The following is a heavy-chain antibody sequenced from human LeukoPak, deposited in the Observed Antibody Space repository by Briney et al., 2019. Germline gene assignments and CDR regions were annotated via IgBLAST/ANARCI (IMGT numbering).Heavy chain of an antibody. CDR3: ARDRVRGGYYYYMDV. Sequence: GGSLRLSCAASGFTFSSYWMSWVRQAPGKGLEWVANIKQDGSEKYYVDSVKGRFTISRDNAKNSLYLQMNSLRAEDTAVYYCARDRVRGGYYYYMDVWGKGTTVAVSS. V-gene: IGHV3-7*01. J-gene: IGHJ6*03. CDR1: GFTFSSYW. D-gene: IGHD3-10*01. CDR2: IKQDGSEK.